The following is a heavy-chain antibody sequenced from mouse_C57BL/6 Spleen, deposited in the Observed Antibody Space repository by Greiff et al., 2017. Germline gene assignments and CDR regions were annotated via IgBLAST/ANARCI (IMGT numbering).Heavy chain of an antibody. CDR2: IHPNSGST. V-gene: IGHV1-64*01. CDR1: GYTFTSYW. D-gene: IGHD2-5*01. Sequence: VQLQQPGAELVKPGASVKLSCTASGYTFTSYWMHWVKQRPGQGLEWIGMIHPNSGSTNYNEKFKSKATLTVDKSSITAYMQLSSLTSEDSAVYYCADSNPYYAIGYWGQGTSVTVST. J-gene: IGHJ4*01. CDR3: ADSNPYYAIGY.